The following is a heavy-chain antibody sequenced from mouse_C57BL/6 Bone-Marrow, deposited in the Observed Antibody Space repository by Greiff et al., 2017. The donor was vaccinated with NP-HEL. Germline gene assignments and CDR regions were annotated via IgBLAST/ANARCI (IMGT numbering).Heavy chain of an antibody. CDR2: IDPSDSYT. D-gene: IGHD1-1*01. Sequence: VQLQQPGAELVRPGTSVKLSCKASGYTFTSYWMHWVKQRPGQGLEWIGVIDPSDSYTNYNQKFKGKATLTVDTSSSTAYMQLSSLTSEDSAVYYCARAPLRPYAMDYWGQGTSVTVSS. V-gene: IGHV1-59*01. CDR1: GYTFTSYW. CDR3: ARAPLRPYAMDY. J-gene: IGHJ4*01.